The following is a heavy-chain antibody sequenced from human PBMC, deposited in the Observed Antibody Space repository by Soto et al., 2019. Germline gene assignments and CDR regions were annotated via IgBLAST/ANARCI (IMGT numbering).Heavy chain of an antibody. V-gene: IGHV3-23*01. Sequence: EVQLLESGGGLVQPGGSLRLSCAASGFTFSSYAMSWVRQAPGTGLEWVSGISATGGSTYYADSVKGRFTISRDNSKNTLYLQMNSLRAEDTAVYYCAKDSRLQGYYYGMDVWGQGTTVTVSS. CDR1: GFTFSSYA. CDR2: ISATGGST. J-gene: IGHJ6*02. D-gene: IGHD4-4*01. CDR3: AKDSRLQGYYYGMDV.